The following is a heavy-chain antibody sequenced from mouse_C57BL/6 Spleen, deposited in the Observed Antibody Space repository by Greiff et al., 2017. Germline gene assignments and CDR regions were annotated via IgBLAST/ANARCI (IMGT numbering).Heavy chain of an antibody. CDR2: INPNNGGT. V-gene: IGHV1-18*01. CDR1: GYTFTDYN. D-gene: IGHD1-1*01. J-gene: IGHJ1*03. Sequence: VQLQQSGPELVKPGASVKIPCKASGYTFTDYNMDWVKQSHGKSLEWIGDINPNNGGTIYNQKFKGKATLTVDKSSSTAYMELRSLTSEDTAVYYCASQTGYYYGSSYWYFDVWGTGTTVTVSS. CDR3: ASQTGYYYGSSYWYFDV.